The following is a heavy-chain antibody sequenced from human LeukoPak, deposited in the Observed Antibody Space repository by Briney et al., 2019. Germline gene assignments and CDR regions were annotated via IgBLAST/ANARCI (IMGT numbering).Heavy chain of an antibody. J-gene: IGHJ5*02. CDR3: AVGTMVRGLNWFDP. CDR1: GGSISSSSYY. CDR2: INYSGST. D-gene: IGHD3-10*01. V-gene: IGHV4-39*07. Sequence: SETLSLTCTVSGGSISSSSYYWGWIRQPPGKGLEWIGSINYSGSTYYNPSLKSRATISVDTSKNQFSLKLSSVTAADTAVYYCAVGTMVRGLNWFDPWGQGTLVTVSS.